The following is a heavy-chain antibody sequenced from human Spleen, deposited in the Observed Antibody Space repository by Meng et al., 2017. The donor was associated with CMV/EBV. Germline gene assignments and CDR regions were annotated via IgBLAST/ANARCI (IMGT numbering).Heavy chain of an antibody. V-gene: IGHV3-11*01. CDR1: GFTFSDYY. J-gene: IGHJ4*02. CDR3: ARDLDYGGSYDY. CDR2: ISSSGNII. Sequence: GESLKISCASSGFTFSDYYMSWIRQAPGKGLEWVSYISSSGNIIYYAASVKGRFTTSRDNAKNSLYLQIDSLRVDDTAVYYCARDLDYGGSYDYWGQGTPVTVSS. D-gene: IGHD4/OR15-4a*01.